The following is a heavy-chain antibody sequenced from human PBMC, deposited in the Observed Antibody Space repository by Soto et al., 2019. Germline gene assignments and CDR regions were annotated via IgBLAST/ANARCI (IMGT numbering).Heavy chain of an antibody. D-gene: IGHD4-17*01. CDR3: AKDGIQDDSGDQGYFDY. Sequence: QVQLVESGGGVVQPGRSLRLSCAASGFTFSSYGMHWVRQSPGQGLEWVAGISYDGSKKYYADSVKGRFTISRDNSKKTLYLQMNSLRAEDTAVYYCAKDGIQDDSGDQGYFDYWGQGTLVTVSS. CDR1: GFTFSSYG. CDR2: ISYDGSKK. V-gene: IGHV3-30*18. J-gene: IGHJ4*02.